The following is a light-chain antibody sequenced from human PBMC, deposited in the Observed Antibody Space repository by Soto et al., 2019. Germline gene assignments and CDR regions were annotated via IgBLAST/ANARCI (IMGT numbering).Light chain of an antibody. J-gene: IGKJ1*01. CDR3: QQYGSSSWT. CDR2: GAS. Sequence: EIVLTQSPGTLSLSPGERATLSCRASQSVSSSYLAWYQQKFGQAPRLLIYGASSRATGIPDRFSGSGSGTDFTLTISRWGPEDFEVYYCQQYGSSSWTFGQGTKVKIK. CDR1: QSVSSSY. V-gene: IGKV3-20*01.